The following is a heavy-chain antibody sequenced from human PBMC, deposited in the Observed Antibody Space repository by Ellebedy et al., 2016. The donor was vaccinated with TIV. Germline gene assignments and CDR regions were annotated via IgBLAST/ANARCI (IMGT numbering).Heavy chain of an antibody. V-gene: IGHV3-23*01. J-gene: IGHJ4*02. D-gene: IGHD2-8*01. CDR3: AKDLGMYGGGPRGDY. Sequence: GESLKISCAASGFTFSSYAMSWVRPAPGKGLEWVSAISGSGGSTYYAASVKGRFTISRDNSKNTLYLQINSLRTEDTAVYYCAKDLGMYGGGPRGDYWGQGTLVTVSS. CDR2: ISGSGGST. CDR1: GFTFSSYA.